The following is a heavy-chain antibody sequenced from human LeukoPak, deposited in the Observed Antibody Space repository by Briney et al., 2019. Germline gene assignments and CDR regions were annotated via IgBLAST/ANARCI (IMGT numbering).Heavy chain of an antibody. Sequence: SETLSLTCAVYGGSFSGYYWSWIRQPPGKGLEWIGEINHSGSTNYNPSLKSRVTISVDTSKNQFSLKLSSVTAADTAVYYCARSSPGRGYSGYDPSDYWGQGTLVTVSS. J-gene: IGHJ4*02. D-gene: IGHD5-12*01. CDR1: GGSFSGYY. CDR3: ARSSPGRGYSGYDPSDY. V-gene: IGHV4-34*01. CDR2: INHSGST.